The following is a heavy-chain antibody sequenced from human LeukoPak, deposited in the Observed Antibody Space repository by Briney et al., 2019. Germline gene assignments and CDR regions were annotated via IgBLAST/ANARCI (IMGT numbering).Heavy chain of an antibody. CDR1: GGTFSSYA. D-gene: IGHD4-11*01. J-gene: IGHJ6*02. CDR2: IIPIFGTA. CDR3: ARSYRDYYYYYGMDV. Sequence: SVKVSCKASGGTFSSYAISWVRQAPGQGLEWMGGIIPIFGTANYAQKFQGRVTITADESTSTAYMELSSLRFEDTAVYYCARSYRDYYYYYGMDVWGQGTTVTVSS. V-gene: IGHV1-69*13.